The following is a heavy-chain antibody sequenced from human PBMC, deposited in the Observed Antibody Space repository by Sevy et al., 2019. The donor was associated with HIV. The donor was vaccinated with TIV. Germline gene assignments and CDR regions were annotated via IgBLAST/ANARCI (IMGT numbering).Heavy chain of an antibody. CDR3: VCRYSGSYFGDDY. V-gene: IGHV1-2*06. Sequence: ASVKVSCKASGYTFTGYYMHWVRQAPGQGLEWMGRINPNSGGTNYAQKFQGRVTMTRDTSISTAYMELSRLSSADTAVYYSVCRYSGSYFGDDYWGQGTLVTVSS. CDR1: GYTFTGYY. J-gene: IGHJ4*02. D-gene: IGHD1-26*01. CDR2: INPNSGGT.